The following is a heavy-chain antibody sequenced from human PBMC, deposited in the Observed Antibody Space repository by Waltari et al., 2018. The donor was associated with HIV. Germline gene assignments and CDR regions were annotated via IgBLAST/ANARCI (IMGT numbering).Heavy chain of an antibody. D-gene: IGHD4-17*01. CDR3: ARGDYMVVYFDY. V-gene: IGHV3-21*01. CDR2: ISISSSYI. CDR1: GFPLSSYT. J-gene: IGHJ4*02. Sequence: EVQLLASGGGLVKPGGSLRLTCAASGFPLSSYTMNRARQAPGKGLEWVSYISISSSYIYYASSVKVLLTVSRDDAKKSLYLQMNSLRADDTAVYYCARGDYMVVYFDYWGQGTLVTVSS.